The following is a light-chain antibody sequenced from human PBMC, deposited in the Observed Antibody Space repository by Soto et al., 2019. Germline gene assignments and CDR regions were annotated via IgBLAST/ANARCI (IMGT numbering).Light chain of an antibody. CDR2: DAS. J-gene: IGKJ4*01. CDR3: QQRRDWPIT. CDR1: LNINTY. V-gene: IGKV3-11*01. Sequence: EIVLTQSPDTLSLSPGESATLSCRASLNINTYLSWYQQKPGQVPRLLMFDASNRATGIPARFSGSGSGTDFTLTISSLEPEDFAVYYCQQRRDWPITFGGGTKVDI.